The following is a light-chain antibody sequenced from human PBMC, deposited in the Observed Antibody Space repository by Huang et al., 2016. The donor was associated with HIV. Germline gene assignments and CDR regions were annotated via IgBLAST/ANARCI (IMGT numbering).Light chain of an antibody. J-gene: IGKJ2*01. Sequence: DLLMTQSPSSLSASVGDRVTITCRASQSVSTYLNWYQQKPGKAPKLLIYAASSLQSWVPSRFSGSGSGTDFTLTISSLQPDDFATYYCQQSYSTPFYTFGQGTKLEIK. CDR1: QSVSTY. CDR3: QQSYSTPFYT. CDR2: AAS. V-gene: IGKV1-39*01.